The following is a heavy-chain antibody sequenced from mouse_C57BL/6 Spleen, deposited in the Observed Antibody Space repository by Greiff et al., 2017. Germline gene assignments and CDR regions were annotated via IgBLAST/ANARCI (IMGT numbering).Heavy chain of an antibody. Sequence: QVQLKQPGAELVKPGASVKLSCKASGYTFTSYWMHWVKQRPGRGLEWIGRIDPNSGGNKYNEKFKSKATLTVDKPSSTAYMQLSSRTSEDSAVYYGARSDWDYAMDYWGQGTSVTVSS. D-gene: IGHD4-1*01. CDR2: IDPNSGGN. V-gene: IGHV1-72*01. J-gene: IGHJ4*01. CDR1: GYTFTSYW. CDR3: ARSDWDYAMDY.